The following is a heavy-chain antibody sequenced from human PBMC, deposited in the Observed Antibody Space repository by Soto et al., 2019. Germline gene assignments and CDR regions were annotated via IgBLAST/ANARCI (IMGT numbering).Heavy chain of an antibody. D-gene: IGHD2-21*01. CDR2: IYYSGST. Sequence: SDTLSLTCTVSGGSISSYYWSWIRQPPGKGLEWIGYIYYSGSTNYNPSLKSRVTISVDTSKNQFSLKLSSVTAADTAVYYCARIPNNWFDPWGQGTLVTVSS. CDR1: GGSISSYY. V-gene: IGHV4-59*01. CDR3: ARIPNNWFDP. J-gene: IGHJ5*02.